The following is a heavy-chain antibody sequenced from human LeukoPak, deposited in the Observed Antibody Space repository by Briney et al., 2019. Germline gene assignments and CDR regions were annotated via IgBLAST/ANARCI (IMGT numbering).Heavy chain of an antibody. CDR3: AKDGGGYSSSWRFDY. CDR2: IWYDGSNK. V-gene: IGHV3-33*06. D-gene: IGHD6-13*01. CDR1: GFTFSSYG. J-gene: IGHJ4*02. Sequence: GGSLRLSCAASGFTFSSYGMHWVRQAPGKGLEGVAVIWYDGSNKYYADSVKGRFTISRDNSKNTLYLQMNSLRAEDTAVYYCAKDGGGYSSSWRFDYWGQGTLVTVSS.